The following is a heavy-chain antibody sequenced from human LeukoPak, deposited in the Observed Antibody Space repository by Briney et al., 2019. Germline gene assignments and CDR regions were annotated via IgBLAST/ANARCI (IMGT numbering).Heavy chain of an antibody. CDR2: INHSGST. V-gene: IGHV4-34*01. CDR1: GGSISSYY. D-gene: IGHD3-10*01. J-gene: IGHJ4*02. CDR3: ARAPPLLWFGKRRLYFDY. Sequence: SETLSLTCTVSGGSISSYYWSWIRQPPGKGLEWIGEINHSGSTNYNPSLKSRVTISVDTSKNQFSLKLSSVTAADTAVYYCARAPPLLWFGKRRLYFDYWGQGTLVTVSS.